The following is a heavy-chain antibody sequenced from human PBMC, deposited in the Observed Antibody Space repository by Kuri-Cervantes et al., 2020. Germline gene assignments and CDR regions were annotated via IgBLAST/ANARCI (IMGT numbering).Heavy chain of an antibody. D-gene: IGHD3-10*01. CDR1: GYTFTSYA. J-gene: IGHJ4*02. CDR2: INAGNGDT. V-gene: IGHV1-3*01. Sequence: ASVKVSCKASGYTFTSYAIHWVRQAPGQRLEWMGWINAGNGDTKYSQNLQGRVTFTRDTSASTAYMELRSLRSDDTAVYYCARVGGRGITMVQGVSQRTYYFDYWGQGTLVTVSS. CDR3: ARVGGRGITMVQGVSQRTYYFDY.